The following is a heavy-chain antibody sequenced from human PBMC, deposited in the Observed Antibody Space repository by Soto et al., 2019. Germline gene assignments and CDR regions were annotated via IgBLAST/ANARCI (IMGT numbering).Heavy chain of an antibody. CDR3: ARGAPRRDGYRSFLAY. CDR2: INHSGST. D-gene: IGHD5-12*01. J-gene: IGHJ4*02. V-gene: IGHV4-34*01. CDR1: GGSFSGYY. Sequence: QVQLQQWGAGLLKPSETLSLTCAVYGGSFSGYYWSWIRQPPGKGLEWIGEINHSGSTNYNPSLKSRVTISADTSKNQFALKLSSVTAADTAVYYCARGAPRRDGYRSFLAYWGQGTLVTVSS.